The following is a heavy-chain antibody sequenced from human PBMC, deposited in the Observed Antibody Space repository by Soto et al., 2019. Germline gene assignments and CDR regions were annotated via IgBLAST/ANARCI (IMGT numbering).Heavy chain of an antibody. CDR1: GFTFSSYA. CDR2: ISYDGSNK. V-gene: IGHV3-30-3*01. J-gene: IGHJ4*02. D-gene: IGHD6-13*01. CDR3: ASFGYSSSWDQYYFDY. Sequence: GGSLRLSCAASGFTFSSYAMHWVRQAPGKGLEWVAVISYDGSNKYYADSVKGRFTISRDNSKNTLYLQMNSLRAEDTAVYYCASFGYSSSWDQYYFDYWGQGTLVTVSS.